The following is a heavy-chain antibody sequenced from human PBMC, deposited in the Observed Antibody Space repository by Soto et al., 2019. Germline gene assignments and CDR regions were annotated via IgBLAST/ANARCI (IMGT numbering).Heavy chain of an antibody. D-gene: IGHD5-12*01. CDR3: AKDPGKWPRN. V-gene: IGHV3-23*01. CDR1: GFTFSSYA. Sequence: AGGSLRLSCAASGFTFSSYAMSWVRQAPGKGLVWVSAISGSGGSTYYADSVKGRFTISRDNSKNTLYLQMNSLRAEDTAVYYCAKDPGKWPRNWGQGTLVTVSS. J-gene: IGHJ4*02. CDR2: ISGSGGST.